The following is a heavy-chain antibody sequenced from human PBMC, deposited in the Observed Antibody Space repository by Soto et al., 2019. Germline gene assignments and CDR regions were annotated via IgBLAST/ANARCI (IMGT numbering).Heavy chain of an antibody. V-gene: IGHV1-2*04. J-gene: IGHJ3*02. D-gene: IGHD3-3*01. Sequence: ASVKVSCKASGYTFTGYYMHWVRQAPGQGLEWMGWINPNSGGTNYAQKFQGWVTMTRDTSISTAYMELSRLRSDDTAVYYCASSTIFGPGHPHAFDIWGQGTMVTVSS. CDR2: INPNSGGT. CDR3: ASSTIFGPGHPHAFDI. CDR1: GYTFTGYY.